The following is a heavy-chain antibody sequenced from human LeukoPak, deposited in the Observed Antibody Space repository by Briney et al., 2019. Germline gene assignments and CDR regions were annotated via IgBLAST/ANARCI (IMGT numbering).Heavy chain of an antibody. CDR1: GFTFTSYW. V-gene: IGHV5-51*01. CDR3: ARLGGSSGLFDY. D-gene: IGHD3-22*01. Sequence: GGTLRLSCAASGFTFTSYWIGWVRQMPGKGLEWMGIIYPGDSDTRYSPSFQGQVTISADKSISTAYLQWSSLKASDTAMYYCARLGGSSGLFDYWGQGTLVTVSS. J-gene: IGHJ4*02. CDR2: IYPGDSDT.